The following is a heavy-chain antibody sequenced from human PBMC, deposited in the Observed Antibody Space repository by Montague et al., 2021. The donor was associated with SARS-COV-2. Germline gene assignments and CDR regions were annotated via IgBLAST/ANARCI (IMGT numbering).Heavy chain of an antibody. CDR3: ASMVRAQVYYFDY. V-gene: IGHV4-61*02. J-gene: IGHJ4*02. D-gene: IGHD3-10*01. CDR1: GGSISSGRYY. CDR2: IYTSGST. Sequence: TLSLTCTVSGGSISSGRYYWSWIRQPAGKGLEWIGRIYTSGSTNYNPSLKSRVTISVDTSKNQFSLKLSSVTAADTAVYYCASMVRAQVYYFDYWGQGTLVTVSS.